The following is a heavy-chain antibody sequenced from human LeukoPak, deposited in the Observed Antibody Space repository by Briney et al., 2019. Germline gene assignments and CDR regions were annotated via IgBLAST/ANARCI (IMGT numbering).Heavy chain of an antibody. V-gene: IGHV4-34*01. Sequence: SETLSLTCAVYGGSFSGYYWSWVRQPPGKGLEWIGEINHSGSTNYNPSLKSRVTISVDTSKNQFSLKLSSVTAADTAVYYCARGPVWGSSVDYWGQGTLVTVSS. CDR2: INHSGST. J-gene: IGHJ4*02. CDR3: ARGPVWGSSVDY. D-gene: IGHD3-16*01. CDR1: GGSFSGYY.